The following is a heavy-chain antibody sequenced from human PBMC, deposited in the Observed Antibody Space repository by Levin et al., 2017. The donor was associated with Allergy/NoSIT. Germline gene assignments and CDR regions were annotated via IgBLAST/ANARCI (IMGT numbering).Heavy chain of an antibody. V-gene: IGHV2-5*02. CDR1: GFSLTTNGVG. CDR2: IYWDDDK. CDR3: AHRRGGTRSSYNWFDP. D-gene: IGHD3-16*01. J-gene: IGHJ5*02. Sequence: SGPTLVKPTQTLTLTCTFSGFSLTTNGVGVGWIRQPPGKALEWLALIYWDDDKRYSPSLKSRLTITKDTSKNQVVLTMTNMDPVDTATYYCAHRRGGTRSSYNWFDPWGQGTLVTVSS.